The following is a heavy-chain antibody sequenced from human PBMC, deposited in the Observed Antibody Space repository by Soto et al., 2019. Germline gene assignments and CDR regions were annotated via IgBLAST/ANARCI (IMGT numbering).Heavy chain of an antibody. J-gene: IGHJ4*02. CDR1: GASISSGGYY. V-gene: IGHV4-31*03. Sequence: QVQLQESGPGLVKPSQTLSLTCTVSGASISSGGYYWSWIRQLPGKGLEWIGYISNSGSTYFNPSLKSRFTISVDTSKNQFSLRVSSVTAADTAVYYCARAVYSNHVYWGQGTLVTVSS. CDR2: ISNSGST. D-gene: IGHD4-4*01. CDR3: ARAVYSNHVY.